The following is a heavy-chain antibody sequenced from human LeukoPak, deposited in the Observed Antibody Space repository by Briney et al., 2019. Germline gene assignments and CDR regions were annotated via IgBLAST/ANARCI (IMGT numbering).Heavy chain of an antibody. D-gene: IGHD3-10*01. V-gene: IGHV3-7*01. Sequence: GGSLRLSCAVSGFTFSSYWMSWVRQAPGKGPEWVANINQDGSKKYYVDSVKGRFTISRDNAKNSLYLQMNSLRAEDTAVYYCARDHYYGSGSYDNYFYYGMDVWGQGTTVTVSS. CDR1: GFTFSSYW. J-gene: IGHJ6*02. CDR2: INQDGSKK. CDR3: ARDHYYGSGSYDNYFYYGMDV.